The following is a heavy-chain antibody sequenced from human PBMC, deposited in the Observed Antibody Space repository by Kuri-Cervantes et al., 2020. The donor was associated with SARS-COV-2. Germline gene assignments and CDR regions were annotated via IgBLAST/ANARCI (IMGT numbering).Heavy chain of an antibody. CDR1: GYSISSGHY. CDR3: ARVIVGAFDY. Sequence: SETLSLTCAVSGYSISSGHYWGWIRPPPGKGLEWIGSINHSGTTYYNPSLKSRATISVDTSKNQFSLRMSSVTAADTAVYYCARVIVGAFDYWGQGTLVTVSS. CDR2: INHSGTT. D-gene: IGHD3-22*01. J-gene: IGHJ4*02. V-gene: IGHV4-38-2*01.